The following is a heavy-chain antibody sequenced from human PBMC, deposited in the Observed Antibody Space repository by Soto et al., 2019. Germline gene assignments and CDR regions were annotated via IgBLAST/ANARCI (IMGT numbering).Heavy chain of an antibody. CDR2: ISWNSGDI. V-gene: IGHV3-9*01. CDR3: AKDNDLDRDGPFDY. CDR1: GFSFDDYG. J-gene: IGHJ4*02. Sequence: EVQLVESGGGSVQPGRSLRLSCAASGFSFDDYGMHWVRQGPGKGLEWVSGISWNSGDIYYADSVNGRFTISRDNAKRSLYLQMNSLRTEDTALYYCAKDNDLDRDGPFDYWGQGILVTVSS. D-gene: IGHD2-2*03.